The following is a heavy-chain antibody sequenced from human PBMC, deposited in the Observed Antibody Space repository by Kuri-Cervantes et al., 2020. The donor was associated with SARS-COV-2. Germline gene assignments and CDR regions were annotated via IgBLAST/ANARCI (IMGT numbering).Heavy chain of an antibody. CDR2: ISAYNGNT. D-gene: IGHD6-13*01. V-gene: IGHV1-18*01. J-gene: IGHJ3*02. Sequence: ASVKVSCKASGYTFTSYGISWVRQAPGQGLEWMGWISAYNGNTNYAQKLQGRVTMTTDTSTSTAYMELRSLRSDDTAVYHCARALGSSWYEDAFDIWGQGTMVTVSS. CDR1: GYTFTSYG. CDR3: ARALGSSWYEDAFDI.